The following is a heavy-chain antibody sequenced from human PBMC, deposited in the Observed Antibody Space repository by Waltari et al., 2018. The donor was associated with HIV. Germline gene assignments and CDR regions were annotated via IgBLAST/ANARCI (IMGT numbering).Heavy chain of an antibody. CDR1: GFTFSTSW. CDR3: ARDGGRRGPFGY. V-gene: IGHV3-7*01. J-gene: IGHJ4*02. CDR2: IKQDGSEK. Sequence: EVQLVESGGGLVQPGGALRLSCAAPGFTFSTSWMSWVRQAPGKGLEWVANIKQDGSEKYYVDSVKGRFTISRDNDKNSVDLQMNSLRAEDTAVYYCARDGGRRGPFGYWGQGTLVTVSS. D-gene: IGHD3-3*01.